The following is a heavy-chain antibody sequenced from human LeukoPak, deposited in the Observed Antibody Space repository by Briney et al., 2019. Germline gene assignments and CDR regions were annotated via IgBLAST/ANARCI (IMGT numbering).Heavy chain of an antibody. V-gene: IGHV3-21*01. J-gene: IGHJ4*02. Sequence: PGGSLRLSCAASGFTFSSYSMNWVRQAPGKGLEWVSSISSSSSYIYYADSVKGRFTISRDNAKNSLYLQMNSLRAEDTAVYYCARATTRITMRGPPDYWGQGTLVTVSS. CDR2: ISSSSSYI. CDR3: ARATTRITMRGPPDY. CDR1: GFTFSSYS. D-gene: IGHD3-22*01.